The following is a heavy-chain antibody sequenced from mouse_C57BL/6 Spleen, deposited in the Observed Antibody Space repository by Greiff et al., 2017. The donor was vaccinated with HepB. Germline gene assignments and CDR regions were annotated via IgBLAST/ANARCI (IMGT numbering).Heavy chain of an antibody. D-gene: IGHD2-1*01. CDR3: ARFYGNYGFDY. J-gene: IGHJ2*01. CDR2: INPSSGYT. CDR1: GYTFTSYT. Sequence: VKLMESGAELARPGASVKMSCKASGYTFTSYTMHWVKQRPGQGLEWIGYINPSSGYTKYNQKFKDKATLTADKSSSTAYMQLSSLTSEDSAVYYCARFYGNYGFDYWGQGTTLTVSS. V-gene: IGHV1-4*01.